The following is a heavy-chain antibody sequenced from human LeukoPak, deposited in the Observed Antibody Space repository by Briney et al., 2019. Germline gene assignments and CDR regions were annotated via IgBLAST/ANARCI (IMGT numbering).Heavy chain of an antibody. CDR3: AKDMRYYDSSGYFYYMDV. D-gene: IGHD3-22*01. V-gene: IGHV3-9*01. CDR2: ISWNSGSI. J-gene: IGHJ6*03. CDR1: GFTFDDYA. Sequence: GGSLRLSCAASGFTFDDYAMHWVRQAPGKGLEWVSGISWNSGSIGYADSVKGRFTISRDNAKNSLYLQMNSLRAEDTALYYCAKDMRYYDSSGYFYYMDVWGKGTTVTVYS.